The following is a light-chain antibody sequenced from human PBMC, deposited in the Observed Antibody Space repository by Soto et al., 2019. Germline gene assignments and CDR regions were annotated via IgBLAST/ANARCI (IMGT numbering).Light chain of an antibody. CDR3: SSYAGSSNV. V-gene: IGLV2-8*01. CDR2: EVN. CDR1: SSDVGGYNY. J-gene: IGLJ1*01. Sequence: QSVLTQPPSASGSPGQSVAISCTGTSSDVGGYNYVSWYQQHTGNAPKLMIYEVNKRPSGVPDRFSSSKSGNTASLTVSGLQAEDEADYYCSSYAGSSNVFGTGTKVTVL.